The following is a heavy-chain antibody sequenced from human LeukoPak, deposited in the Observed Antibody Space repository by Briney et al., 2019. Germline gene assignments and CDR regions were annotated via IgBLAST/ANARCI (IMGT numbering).Heavy chain of an antibody. CDR3: AHTPGGYCGGGKCYTPYQFDH. V-gene: IGHV2-5*01. J-gene: IGHJ4*02. D-gene: IGHD2-15*01. CDR1: GFSLSASGVG. Sequence: SGPTLVKPRQTHTLTCTFSGFSLSASGVGVGWIHQPPGKALEWLAVIYWNDDKRYSPSLKSRLTITKDTSKNQVVLTMTDMDPVDTATFYCAHTPGGYCGGGKCYTPYQFDHWGQGILVTVSS. CDR2: IYWNDDK.